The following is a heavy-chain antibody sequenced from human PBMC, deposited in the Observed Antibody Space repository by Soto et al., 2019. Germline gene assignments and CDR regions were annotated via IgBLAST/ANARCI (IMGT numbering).Heavy chain of an antibody. CDR3: GRGRAPHWIRHFDY. CDR2: INHSGST. CDR1: GGSFSGYY. J-gene: IGHJ4*02. Sequence: PSETLSLTCAVYGGSFSGYYWSWIRQPPGKGLEWIGEINHSGSTNYNPSLKSRVTISVDTSKNQFSLKLSSVTAADTAVYYCGRGRAPHWIRHFDYWGQGTLVTVSS. D-gene: IGHD1-1*01. V-gene: IGHV4-34*01.